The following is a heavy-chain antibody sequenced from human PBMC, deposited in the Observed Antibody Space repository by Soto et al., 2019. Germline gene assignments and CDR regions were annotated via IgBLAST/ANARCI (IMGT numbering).Heavy chain of an antibody. D-gene: IGHD6-6*01. V-gene: IGHV1-18*01. CDR2: ISAYNGNT. J-gene: IGHJ6*02. CDR3: ARCMGSSYYYYYYGMDV. Sequence: GASVKVSCKASGGTFSSYAISWVRQAPGQGLEWMGWISAYNGNTNYAQKLQGRVTMTTDTSTSTAYMELRSLRSDDTAVYYCARCMGSSYYYYYYGMDVWGQGTTVTVSS. CDR1: GGTFSSYA.